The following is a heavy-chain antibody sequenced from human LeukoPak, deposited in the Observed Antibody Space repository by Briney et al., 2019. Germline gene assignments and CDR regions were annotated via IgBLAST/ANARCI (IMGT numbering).Heavy chain of an antibody. Sequence: GGSLRLSCAASGFTFSSYAMSWVRQAPGKGLEWVSSISGSGGSTYYADSVKGRFTISRDNSKNTLYLLMNSLRAEDTAVYYCAKGGESGGSCYSVQHWGQGTLVTVSS. CDR1: GFTFSSYA. V-gene: IGHV3-23*01. J-gene: IGHJ1*01. D-gene: IGHD2-15*01. CDR3: AKGGESGGSCYSVQH. CDR2: ISGSGGST.